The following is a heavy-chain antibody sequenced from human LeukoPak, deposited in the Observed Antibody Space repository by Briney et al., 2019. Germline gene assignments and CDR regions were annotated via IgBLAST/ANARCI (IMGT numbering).Heavy chain of an antibody. V-gene: IGHV3-30-3*01. CDR3: ARGFVLGAAKNYYDY. CDR1: GFTFTNYA. CDR2: ISYDGTNK. D-gene: IGHD2-21*02. J-gene: IGHJ4*02. Sequence: GGSLRLSCAASGFTFTNYALHWVRQAPGKGLEWVAVISYDGTNKYYADSVKGRFTISRDNSKNTLSLQMNSLRAEDTALYYCARGFVLGAAKNYYDYWGQGALVTVSS.